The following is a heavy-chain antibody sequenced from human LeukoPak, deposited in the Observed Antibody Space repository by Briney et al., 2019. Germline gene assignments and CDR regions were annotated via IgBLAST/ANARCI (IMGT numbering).Heavy chain of an antibody. D-gene: IGHD3-22*01. CDR2: TYYRSKWYN. J-gene: IGHJ6*02. V-gene: IGHV6-1*01. CDR1: GDSVSSNSAA. Sequence: SQTLSLTCAISGDSVSSNSAAWNWIRQSPSRGLEWLGRTYYRSKWYNDYAVSVKSRITINPDTSKNQFSLQLNSVTPEDTAVYYCARDREVVRGVVARYYYYYGMDVWGQGTTVTVSS. CDR3: ARDREVVRGVVARYYYYYGMDV.